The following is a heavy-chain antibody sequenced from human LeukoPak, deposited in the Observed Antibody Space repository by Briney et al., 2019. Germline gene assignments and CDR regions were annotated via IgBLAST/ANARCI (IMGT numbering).Heavy chain of an antibody. CDR3: ARGAVTTDTHFDY. J-gene: IGHJ4*02. CDR1: GGTFSSYA. CDR2: INPNSGGT. D-gene: IGHD4-17*01. Sequence: GASVKVSCKASGGTFSSYAISWVRQPPGQGLEWMGWINPNSGGTNYAQKFQGWVTMTRDTSISTAYMELSRLRSDDTAVYYCARGAVTTDTHFDYWGQGTLVTVSS. V-gene: IGHV1-2*04.